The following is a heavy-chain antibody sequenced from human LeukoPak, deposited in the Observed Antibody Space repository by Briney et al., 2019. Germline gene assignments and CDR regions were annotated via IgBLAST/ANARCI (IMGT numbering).Heavy chain of an antibody. J-gene: IGHJ4*02. Sequence: PGGSLRLSCAASGFSFSTYVMHWVRQAPGKVLEWVAVTAHDESQKYYADSVNGRFTISRDNSKNALYLQMNSLRAEDTAVYYCAKDFGDYSGWFFDYWGQGTLVTVSP. CDR3: AKDFGDYSGWFFDY. D-gene: IGHD6-19*01. V-gene: IGHV3-30*18. CDR2: TAHDESQK. CDR1: GFSFSTYV.